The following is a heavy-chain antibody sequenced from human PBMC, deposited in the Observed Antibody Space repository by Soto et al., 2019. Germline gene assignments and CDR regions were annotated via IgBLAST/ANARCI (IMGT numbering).Heavy chain of an antibody. CDR2: IIPMFATA. CDR1: GGSFSSDV. V-gene: IGHV1-69*01. D-gene: IGHD3-22*01. Sequence: QVQLVQSGAEVRKPGSSVKVSCKASGGSFSSDVISWLRQSPGQGLEWMGGIIPMFATANYAHKFQGRVTITADDSTRTAYMAVRSLRSEDKAVYYCANTFYFDIGPYFERDYKYAMEVWGPGISVTVAS. CDR3: ANTFYFDIGPYFERDYKYAMEV. J-gene: IGHJ6*02.